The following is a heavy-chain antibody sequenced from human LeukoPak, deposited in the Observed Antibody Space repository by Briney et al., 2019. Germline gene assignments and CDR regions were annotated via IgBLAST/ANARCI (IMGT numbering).Heavy chain of an antibody. J-gene: IGHJ6*02. CDR3: ARGFRYYYYGMDV. CDR2: INSDGSST. V-gene: IGHV3-74*01. Sequence: GGSLRLSCAASGFTFSSYSMNWVRQAPGKGLVWVSRINSDGSSTSYADSVKGRFTISRDNAKNTLYLQMNSLRAEDTAVYYCARGFRYYYYGMDVWGQGTTVTVSS. CDR1: GFTFSSYS.